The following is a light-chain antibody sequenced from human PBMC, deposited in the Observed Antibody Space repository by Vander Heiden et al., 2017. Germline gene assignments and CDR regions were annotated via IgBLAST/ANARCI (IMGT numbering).Light chain of an antibody. CDR1: GTNMGSNY. Sequence: QSVLTQPPSASVTPGQRVTISCSGGGTNMGSNYVCWYQQLPGTAPKLLIYRNNQRPSGVPARFSGSKSGTSASLAISGLRSEDEADYYCAALDDSLSGVVFGGWTKLTVL. J-gene: IGLJ3*02. V-gene: IGLV1-47*01. CDR2: RNN. CDR3: AALDDSLSGVV.